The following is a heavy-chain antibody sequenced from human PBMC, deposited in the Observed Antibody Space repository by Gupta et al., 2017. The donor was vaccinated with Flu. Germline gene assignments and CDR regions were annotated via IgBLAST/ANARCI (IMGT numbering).Heavy chain of an antibody. Sequence: EVQLVESGGGLVQPGGSLRRSCAASGFSFSSYTMTWVRQAPGKGLEWGSYISSIIITIDYADSVKGRFTISRDTANTALSLQMNSLRDEDAAVYDCARDRYGDYVFVGGGHRTTV. D-gene: IGHD4-17*01. CDR3: ARDRYGDYVFVG. V-gene: IGHV3-48*02. CDR1: GFSFSSYT. CDR2: ISSIIITI. J-gene: IGHJ6*01.